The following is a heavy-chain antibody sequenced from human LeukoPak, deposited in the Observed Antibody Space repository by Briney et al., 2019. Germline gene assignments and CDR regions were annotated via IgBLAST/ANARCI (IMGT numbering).Heavy chain of an antibody. J-gene: IGHJ4*02. D-gene: IGHD3/OR15-3a*01. V-gene: IGHV4-59*08. CDR2: IYYSGST. Sequence: SETLSLTCTVSGGSISSYYWSWIRQPPGKGLEWIGYIYYSGSTNYNPSLKSRVTISVDTSKNQFSLKLSSVTAADTAVYYCARLSPGSLDMFDYWGQGTLVTASS. CDR3: ARLSPGSLDMFDY. CDR1: GGSISSYY.